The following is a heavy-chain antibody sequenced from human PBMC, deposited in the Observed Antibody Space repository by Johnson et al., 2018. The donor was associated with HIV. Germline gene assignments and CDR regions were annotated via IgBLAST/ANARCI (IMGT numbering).Heavy chain of an antibody. V-gene: IGHV3-9*01. J-gene: IGHJ3*02. CDR1: GFTFDDYA. D-gene: IGHD3-22*01. CDR2: IRWNSGRI. CDR3: AKDHDYYDSSGSILGAFDI. Sequence: VLLVESGGGLVQPGRSLRLSCAASGFTFDDYAMHWVRQAPGKGLEWVSGIRWNSGRIGYAASVKGRFPISRDNAKNSLYLQMNSLRAEDTALYYCAKDHDYYDSSGSILGAFDIWGQGTMVTVSS.